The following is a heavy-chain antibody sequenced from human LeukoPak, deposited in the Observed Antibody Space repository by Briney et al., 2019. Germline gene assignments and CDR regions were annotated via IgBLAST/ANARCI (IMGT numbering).Heavy chain of an antibody. CDR3: AKFLGVSVWYGISGP. J-gene: IGHJ5*02. D-gene: IGHD3-10*01. CDR1: GFIFSNYA. V-gene: IGHV3-23*01. CDR2: ITNSGGTT. Sequence: GSLRLSCAASGFIFSNYAMSWVRQPPGKGLEWVSAITNSGGTTYYADSVKGRFTISRDNSKNTLYLQMNSLRAEDTAVYYCAKFLGVSVWYGISGPWGQGTLVTVSS.